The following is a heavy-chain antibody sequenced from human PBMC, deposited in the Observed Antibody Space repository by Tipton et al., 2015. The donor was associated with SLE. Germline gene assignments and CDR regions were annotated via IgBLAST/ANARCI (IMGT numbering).Heavy chain of an antibody. CDR1: GGSIRSDY. Sequence: TLSLTCTVSGGSIRSDYWNWIRQSPGKGLEWIGYINYSGSTNYNPSLKSRVTISVDTSKNQFSLKLSSVTAADTAVYYCARLEGDGYKWYFDYWGQGTLVTVST. CDR3: ARLEGDGYKWYFDY. J-gene: IGHJ4*02. D-gene: IGHD5-24*01. V-gene: IGHV4-59*08. CDR2: INYSGST.